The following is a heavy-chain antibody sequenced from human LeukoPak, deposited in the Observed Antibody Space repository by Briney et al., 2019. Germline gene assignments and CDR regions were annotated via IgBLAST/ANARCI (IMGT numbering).Heavy chain of an antibody. V-gene: IGHV1-2*06. CDR1: EYTLTGHH. CDR3: VTAPSGWYMGEDYFQH. Sequence: ASVKVSCKAAEYTLTGHHIHWVRQAPGQGLEWVGRSNRNSGDTNYAQKFQGRVSMTWDRSISTAYMELTSLRSDDTAVYYCVTAPSGWYMGEDYFQHWGQGTLVTVYS. D-gene: IGHD6-19*01. CDR2: SNRNSGDT. J-gene: IGHJ1*01.